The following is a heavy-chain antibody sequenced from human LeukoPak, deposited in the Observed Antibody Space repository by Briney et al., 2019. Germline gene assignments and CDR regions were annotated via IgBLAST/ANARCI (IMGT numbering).Heavy chain of an antibody. V-gene: IGHV1-18*04. J-gene: IGHJ6*02. Sequence: ASVKVSCKGSGYTLSNHAFSWVRQAPGQGLEWMGWISADNGNTNHAQKFQGRVSLTTDTSTSTAYMELSSLRSEDTAVYYCARGDGMDVWGQGTTVTVSS. CDR3: ARGDGMDV. CDR2: ISADNGNT. CDR1: GYTLSNHA.